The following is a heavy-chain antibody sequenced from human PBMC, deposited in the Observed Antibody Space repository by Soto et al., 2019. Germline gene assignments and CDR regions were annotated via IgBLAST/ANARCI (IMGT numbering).Heavy chain of an antibody. D-gene: IGHD6-19*01. J-gene: IGHJ4*02. CDR3: ARDPVAGTYFAY. CDR1: GYTFTTYG. Sequence: QVQLVQSGAEVKKPGASVKVSCKASGYTFTTYGISWVRQAPGQGLEWMGWINGYNGNTNYAQKLQGRVTMTTYTYTSTAYMELRSLRSDDTAVYYVARDPVAGTYFAYWGQGSLVTVSS. V-gene: IGHV1-18*01. CDR2: INGYNGNT.